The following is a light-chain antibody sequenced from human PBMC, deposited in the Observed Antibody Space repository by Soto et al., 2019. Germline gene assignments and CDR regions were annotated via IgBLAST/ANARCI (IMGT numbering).Light chain of an antibody. CDR2: ATS. V-gene: IGKV1-9*01. J-gene: IGKJ1*01. CDR1: QDIANY. Sequence: IQLTQSPSFLSASVGDRVTITCRASQDIANYLAWYQQKPGKAPKFLIYATSTFQSGVPSRFSGGGSGTEFTLTISSLQPEDFATYYCQHYNSYSEAFGQGTKVELK. CDR3: QHYNSYSEA.